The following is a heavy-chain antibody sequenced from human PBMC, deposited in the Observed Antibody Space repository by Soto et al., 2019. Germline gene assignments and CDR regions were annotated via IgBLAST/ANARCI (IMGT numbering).Heavy chain of an antibody. CDR2: ISDSGDRT. Sequence: PGGSLRLSCGASGFTFSNYAVSWARQAPGKGLEWVASISDSGDRTYYADSVKGRFTISRDNSKNTLYLQMNTLRAEDTAVYYCAKGSTYYDFWSGYPNIDYWGQGTLVTVSS. CDR1: GFTFSNYA. V-gene: IGHV3-23*01. J-gene: IGHJ4*02. D-gene: IGHD3-3*01. CDR3: AKGSTYYDFWSGYPNIDY.